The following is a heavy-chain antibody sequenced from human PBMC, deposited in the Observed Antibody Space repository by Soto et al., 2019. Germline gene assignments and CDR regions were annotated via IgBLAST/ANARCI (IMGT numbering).Heavy chain of an antibody. J-gene: IGHJ3*02. D-gene: IGHD1-1*01. V-gene: IGHV1-8*01. CDR2: LNPNTDKT. CDR3: ARGIKGVPPGGFEI. Sequence: QVQLVQSGAEVKKPGASVKVSCKASGYTFSNYDINWVRQATGQGLEWMGWLNPNTDKTGSAQKFQGRGTMTRNTSLATAYLELSGLRSDDAAGYYCARGIKGVPPGGFEIWGQGTRVTVSS. CDR1: GYTFSNYD.